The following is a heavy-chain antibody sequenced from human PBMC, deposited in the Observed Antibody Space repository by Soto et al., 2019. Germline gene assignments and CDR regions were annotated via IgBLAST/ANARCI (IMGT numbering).Heavy chain of an antibody. CDR1: EFTFSGYA. CDR3: AKEGTSHSQCAS. D-gene: IGHD2-21*01. CDR2: ISGSGGST. J-gene: IGHJ5*01. Sequence: WRYLRLCCAASEFTFSGYARSWFRQAPGKGLEGVSAISGSGGSTYYADSVKGRLTISRDKCKNTLYLQMNSLRADYTAVYYCAKEGTSHSQCASW. V-gene: IGHV3-23*01.